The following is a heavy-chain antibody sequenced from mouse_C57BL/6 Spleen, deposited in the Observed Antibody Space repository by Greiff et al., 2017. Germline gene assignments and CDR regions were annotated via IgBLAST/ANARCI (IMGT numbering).Heavy chain of an antibody. J-gene: IGHJ2*01. CDR2: INPNNGGT. CDR3: ARRDYGSSSFDY. D-gene: IGHD1-1*01. V-gene: IGHV1-18*01. CDR1: GYTFTDYN. Sequence: VQLVESGPELVKPGASVKIPCKASGYTFTDYNMDWVKQSPGKSLEWIGDINPNNGGTIYNQKFKGKATLTVDKSSSTAYMELRSLTSEDTAVYYCARRDYGSSSFDYCGQGTTLTVAS.